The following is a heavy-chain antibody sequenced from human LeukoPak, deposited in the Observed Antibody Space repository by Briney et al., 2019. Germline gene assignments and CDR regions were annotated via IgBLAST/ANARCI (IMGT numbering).Heavy chain of an antibody. CDR2: MSGSGGST. D-gene: IGHD3-10*01. Sequence: GGSLRLSCAASGFTFSSYAMSWVRQAPGKGLEWVSAMSGSGGSTYYADSVKGRFTISRDNSKNTLYLQMNSLRAEDTAVYYCARASRVTMVRGVPYAFDIWGQGTMVTVSS. J-gene: IGHJ3*02. CDR1: GFTFSSYA. V-gene: IGHV3-23*01. CDR3: ARASRVTMVRGVPYAFDI.